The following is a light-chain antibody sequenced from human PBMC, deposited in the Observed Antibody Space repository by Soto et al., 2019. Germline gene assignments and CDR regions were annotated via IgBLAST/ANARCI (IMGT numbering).Light chain of an antibody. Sequence: EVVLTQSPGTLSLSPGERATLSCRASQSVSGSYVTWYQQKPGQAPRRLIFGASSRASGTPDRFSGNGSGTDFTLTISRLEPEDFAVYYCKQYDTSAYTFGQGTKLEIK. J-gene: IGKJ2*01. CDR3: KQYDTSAYT. V-gene: IGKV3-20*01. CDR1: QSVSGSY. CDR2: GAS.